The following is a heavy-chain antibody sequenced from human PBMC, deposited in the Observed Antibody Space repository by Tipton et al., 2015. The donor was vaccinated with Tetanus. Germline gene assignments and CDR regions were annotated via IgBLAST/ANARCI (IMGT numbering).Heavy chain of an antibody. Sequence: TLSLTCTVSGGSISSSSYYWGWIRQSPGKGLEWIGSIYYSGSTHYNPSLKSRVTISVDTSKNQFSLKLSSVTAADTAVYYCATRGYSYGLNYWGQGTLVTVSS. CDR3: ATRGYSYGLNY. D-gene: IGHD5-18*01. J-gene: IGHJ4*02. CDR1: GGSISSSSYY. CDR2: IYYSGST. V-gene: IGHV4-39*01.